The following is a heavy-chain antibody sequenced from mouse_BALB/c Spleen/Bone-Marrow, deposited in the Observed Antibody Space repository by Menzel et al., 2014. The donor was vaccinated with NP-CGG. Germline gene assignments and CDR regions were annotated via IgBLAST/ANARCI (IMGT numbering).Heavy chain of an antibody. Sequence: QVQLQQSGADLVKPGASVKLSCKASGYTFTSYWMHWVKQRPGQGLEWIGEIDPSDSYTNYNQKFKGKATLTVDKSSSTAYMQLSSLTSEDSAVYYCARGLYVDSVYWGQGTTLTVSS. CDR2: IDPSDSYT. V-gene: IGHV1-69*02. CDR1: GYTFTSYW. J-gene: IGHJ2*01. D-gene: IGHD2-13*01. CDR3: ARGLYVDSVY.